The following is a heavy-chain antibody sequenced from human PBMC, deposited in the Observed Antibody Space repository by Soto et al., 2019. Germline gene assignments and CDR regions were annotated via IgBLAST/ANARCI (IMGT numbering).Heavy chain of an antibody. J-gene: IGHJ4*02. CDR2: ISNNGSVT. CDR1: GFTFSNFS. CDR3: AKGASGYSYTHFDY. Sequence: GGSLRLSCAVSGFTFSNFSINWVRQAPGKGLEWLSYISNNGSVTYYADSVKGRFTISRDNSKNTLYLQMNSLRAEDTAVYYCAKGASGYSYTHFDYWGQGTLVTVSS. V-gene: IGHV3-23*05. D-gene: IGHD5-18*01.